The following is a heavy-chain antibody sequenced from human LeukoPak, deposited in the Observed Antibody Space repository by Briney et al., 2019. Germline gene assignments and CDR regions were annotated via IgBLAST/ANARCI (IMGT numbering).Heavy chain of an antibody. J-gene: IGHJ4*02. Sequence: ASVKVSCKASGYAFTSYYMHWVRQAPGQGLEWMGWMNPNSGNTDYAQDFQGRVTMTSDTSLSTAYMELSSLRSEDTAVYYCARGVATNYWGQGTPVTVSS. CDR2: MNPNSGNT. CDR1: GYAFTSYY. V-gene: IGHV1-8*02. CDR3: ARGVATNY. D-gene: IGHD2-8*01.